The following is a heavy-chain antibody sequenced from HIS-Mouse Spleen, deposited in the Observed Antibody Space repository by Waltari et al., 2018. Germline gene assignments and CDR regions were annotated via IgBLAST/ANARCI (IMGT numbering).Heavy chain of an antibody. J-gene: IGHJ4*02. Sequence: QVQLVQSGAEVKKPGASVKVSCKASGYTSTGYDIHWVRQAPGQGLEWMGWINPNSGGTNYAQKFQGRVTMTRDTSISTAYMELSRLRSDDTAVYYCARIFTNWGSNFDYWGQGTLVTVSS. CDR3: ARIFTNWGSNFDY. CDR2: INPNSGGT. V-gene: IGHV1-2*02. CDR1: GYTSTGYD. D-gene: IGHD7-27*01.